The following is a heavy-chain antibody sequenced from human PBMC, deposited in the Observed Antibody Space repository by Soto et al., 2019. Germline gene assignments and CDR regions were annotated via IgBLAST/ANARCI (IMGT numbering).Heavy chain of an antibody. CDR1: GFTFRSYT. V-gene: IGHV3-64D*06. Sequence: XGSLRLSCSAAGFTFRSYTMHWVRQAPGKGLDYVSGIRGNGDSPFYADSVKGRFTISRDNSKNALYLLMSSLSADDTAVYYCVKSRGGNNLDFFYWGQGALVTVSS. CDR2: IRGNGDSP. J-gene: IGHJ4*02. CDR3: VKSRGGNNLDFFY. D-gene: IGHD5-12*01.